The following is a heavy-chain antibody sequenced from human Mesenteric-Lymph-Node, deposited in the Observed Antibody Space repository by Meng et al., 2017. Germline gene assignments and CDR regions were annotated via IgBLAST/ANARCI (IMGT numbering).Heavy chain of an antibody. D-gene: IGHD2-2*01. V-gene: IGHV3-30*04. CDR1: DFTFSSYA. CDR2: ISYDGSNK. Sequence: GESLKISCAASDFTFSSYAMHWVRQAPGKGLEWVAVISYDGSNKYDADSVKGRFTISSDNSKNTLSLQMNSLRAEDTAVYYCARDMGPGYCSSTSCYDFDYWGQGTLVTVSS. CDR3: ARDMGPGYCSSTSCYDFDY. J-gene: IGHJ4*02.